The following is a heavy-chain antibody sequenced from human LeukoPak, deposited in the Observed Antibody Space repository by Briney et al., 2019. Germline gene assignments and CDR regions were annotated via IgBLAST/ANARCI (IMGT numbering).Heavy chain of an antibody. D-gene: IGHD3-22*01. Sequence: KPSETLSLTCSVSGGSVSGSFYWSWIRQPPGKGLEWIGNIYYSGSTYYNPSLKSRVTISVDTSKNQFSLTLSSVTAADTAVYYCARWPFRMVVITRNAFDIWGQGTMVTASS. V-gene: IGHV4-30-4*08. CDR2: IYYSGST. J-gene: IGHJ3*02. CDR3: ARWPFRMVVITRNAFDI. CDR1: GGSVSGSFY.